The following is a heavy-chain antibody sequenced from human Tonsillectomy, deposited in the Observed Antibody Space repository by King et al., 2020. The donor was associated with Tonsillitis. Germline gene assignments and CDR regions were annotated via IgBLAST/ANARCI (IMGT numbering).Heavy chain of an antibody. V-gene: IGHV3-21*01. Sequence: VQLVESGGGLVKPGGSLRLSCAASGFTFSSYSMNWVRQAPGKGPEGVASIITSRSYIFYADSVKGRLTISRDNAKNSLYLQMNSLRTEDTAVYYCARDRGGSYYPEYFQHWGQGTLVTVSS. CDR3: ARDRGGSYYPEYFQH. D-gene: IGHD1-26*01. CDR2: IITSRSYI. CDR1: GFTFSSYS. J-gene: IGHJ1*01.